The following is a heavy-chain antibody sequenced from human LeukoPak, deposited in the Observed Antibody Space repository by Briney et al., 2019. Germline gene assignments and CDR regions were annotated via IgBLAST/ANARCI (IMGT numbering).Heavy chain of an antibody. CDR2: IYTSGST. Sequence: SETLSLTCTVSGGSISSYYWSWLRQPAGQGLEWIGRIYTSGSTNYNPSLKSRVNMSVDTSKNQFSLKLSSVTAADTAVYYCARRHYVWGSFYYFDYWGQGTLVTVSS. CDR1: GGSISSYY. D-gene: IGHD3-16*01. CDR3: ARRHYVWGSFYYFDY. V-gene: IGHV4-4*07. J-gene: IGHJ4*02.